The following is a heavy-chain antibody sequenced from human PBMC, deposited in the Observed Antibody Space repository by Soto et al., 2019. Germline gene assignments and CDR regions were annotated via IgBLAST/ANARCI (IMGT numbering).Heavy chain of an antibody. CDR1: GDTFKHSV. Sequence: QVQLVQSGVEVKKPGSSVRVSCTASGDTFKHSVISWVRQAPGQGLAWMGGTIPLFGTTDYAQKFQGRLTITTDESTTTAYMEVSRLTSEDTAVYYCVAELDFGKLSVVWGQGTTVIVSS. D-gene: IGHD3-10*01. CDR3: VAELDFGKLSVV. J-gene: IGHJ6*02. CDR2: TIPLFGTT. V-gene: IGHV1-69*01.